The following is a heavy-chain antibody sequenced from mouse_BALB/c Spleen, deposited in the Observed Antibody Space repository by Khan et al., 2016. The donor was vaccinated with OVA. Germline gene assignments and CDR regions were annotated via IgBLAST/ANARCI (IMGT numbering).Heavy chain of an antibody. CDR1: GFSLTSYG. CDR2: IWAGGNT. V-gene: IGHV2-9*02. CDR3: ARLEDI. D-gene: IGHD1-3*01. Sequence: VELVESGPGLVAPSQSLSITCTVSGFSLTSYGVHWVRQPPGKGLEWLGVIWAGGNTNYNSALMSRLSISKNNYKSQVLLKMNSLQTDDTAMYYCARLEDIWGQGTTLTVSS. J-gene: IGHJ2*01.